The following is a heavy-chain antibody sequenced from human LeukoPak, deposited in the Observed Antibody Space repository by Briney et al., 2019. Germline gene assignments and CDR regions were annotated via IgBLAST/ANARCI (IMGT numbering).Heavy chain of an antibody. CDR1: GGSISSYY. CDR3: ARGLWSGYRLDY. V-gene: IGHV4-4*07. Sequence: PSETLSLTCTVSGGSISSYYWSWIRQPAGKGLEWIGRIYTSGSTNYNPSLKSRVTMSVDTSKNQFYLKLSSVTAADTAVYCCARGLWSGYRLDYWGQETLVTVSS. J-gene: IGHJ4*02. CDR2: IYTSGST. D-gene: IGHD3-3*01.